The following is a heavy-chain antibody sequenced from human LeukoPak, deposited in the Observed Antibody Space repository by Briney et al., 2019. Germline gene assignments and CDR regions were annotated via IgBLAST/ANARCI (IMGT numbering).Heavy chain of an antibody. CDR1: GFTVSSNY. V-gene: IGHV3-66*04. CDR2: IYSGGSP. J-gene: IGHJ4*02. D-gene: IGHD3-16*01. CDR3: ARHMTRGEGY. Sequence: SVGSLRLSCAASGFTVSSNYMSSVPQAPGKGLEWVSVIYSGGSPYYADSVKGRFTISRDNSKNTLYLQMNSPRDEDTAVYYCARHMTRGEGYWGQGTLVTVSS.